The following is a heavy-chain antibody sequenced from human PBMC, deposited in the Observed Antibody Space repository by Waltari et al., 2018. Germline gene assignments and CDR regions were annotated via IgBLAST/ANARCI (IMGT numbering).Heavy chain of an antibody. CDR3: ARGGHSGGMADFDY. J-gene: IGHJ4*02. D-gene: IGHD2-15*01. CDR1: GGSISTFY. CDR2: VHYTGNT. V-gene: IGHV4-59*12. Sequence: QVQLLESGPRLVKPSETLSLTCTVPGGSISTFYWTWLRQPPGKGLEWIGYVHYTGNTNYSPSLNNRVSISVDTSKNQFSLKLTSVTAADTAVYYCARGGHSGGMADFDYWGQGTLVTVSS.